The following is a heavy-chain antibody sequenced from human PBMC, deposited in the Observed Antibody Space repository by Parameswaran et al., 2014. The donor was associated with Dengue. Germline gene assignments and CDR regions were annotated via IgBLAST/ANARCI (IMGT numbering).Heavy chain of an antibody. V-gene: IGHV3-48*02. CDR3: AREGRGSGSYYNNYYYYGMDV. Sequence: WIRQPPGKGLEWVSYISSSSSTIYYADSVKGRFTISRDNAKNSLYLQMNSLRDEDTAVYYCAREGRGSGSYYNNYYYYGMDVWGQGTTVTVSS. CDR2: ISSSSSTI. D-gene: IGHD3-10*01. J-gene: IGHJ6*02.